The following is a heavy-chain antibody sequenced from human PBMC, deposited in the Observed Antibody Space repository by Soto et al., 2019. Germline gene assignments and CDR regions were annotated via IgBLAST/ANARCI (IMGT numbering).Heavy chain of an antibody. J-gene: IGHJ4*02. Sequence: PSETLSLTCTVYGGCISSGGYYWSWIRQHPGKGLEWIGYIYYSGSTYYNPSLKSRVTISVDTSKNQFSLKLSSVTAADTAVYYCARSSTSANYFDYWGQGTLVTVSS. D-gene: IGHD2-2*01. CDR2: IYYSGST. CDR3: ARSSTSANYFDY. V-gene: IGHV4-31*03. CDR1: GGCISSGGYY.